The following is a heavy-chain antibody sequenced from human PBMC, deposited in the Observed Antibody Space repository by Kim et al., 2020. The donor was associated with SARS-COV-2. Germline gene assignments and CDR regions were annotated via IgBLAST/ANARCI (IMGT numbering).Heavy chain of an antibody. CDR2: IYYSGST. CDR1: GGSLSSYY. J-gene: IGHJ6*02. V-gene: IGHV4-59*01. CDR3: ARDRGYCSGGSCFYYGMDF. D-gene: IGHD2-15*01. Sequence: SETLSLTCTVSGGSLSSYYWSWIRQPPGKGLEWIGYIYYSGSTNYNPSLKSRVTISVDTSKNQFSLKLSSVTAADTAVYYCARDRGYCSGGSCFYYGMDFWGQGTTVTVSS.